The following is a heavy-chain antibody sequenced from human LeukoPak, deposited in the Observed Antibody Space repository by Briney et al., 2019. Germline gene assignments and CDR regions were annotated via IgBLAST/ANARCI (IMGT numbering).Heavy chain of an antibody. CDR3: ARDSGYYYDSSGYSGVY. D-gene: IGHD3-22*01. V-gene: IGHV3-21*01. CDR1: GFTFSSYS. J-gene: IGHJ4*02. CDR2: ISSSSSYI. Sequence: GGSLRLSCAASGFTFSSYSMNWVRQAPGKGLEWVSSISSSSSYIYYADSVKGRFTISRDNAKNSLYLQMNSLRAEDTAVYYCARDSGYYYDSSGYSGVYWGQGTLVTVSS.